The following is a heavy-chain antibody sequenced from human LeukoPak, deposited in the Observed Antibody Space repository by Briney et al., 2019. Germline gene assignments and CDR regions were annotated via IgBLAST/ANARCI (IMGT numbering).Heavy chain of an antibody. J-gene: IGHJ4*02. D-gene: IGHD1-7*01. CDR1: GYTSTNYG. CDR2: INPNSGGT. Sequence: ASVKVSCKASGYTSTNYGISWVRQAPGQGLEWVGWINPNSGGTNYAQKFQGRVTMTRDTSISTAYMELSRLRSDDTAVYYCARDGGTTSAFDYWGQGTLVTVSS. V-gene: IGHV1-2*02. CDR3: ARDGGTTSAFDY.